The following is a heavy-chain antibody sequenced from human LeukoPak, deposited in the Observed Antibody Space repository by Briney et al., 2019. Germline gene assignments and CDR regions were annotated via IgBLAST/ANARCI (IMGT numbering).Heavy chain of an antibody. Sequence: PGGSLRLSCAASGFTFSDNYMTWVRQAPGKGLEWLSYISGNGGVIYYADSVKGRFTISRDNAKNSLYLQMNSLRAEDTAVYYCARQTVTRSAFDYWGQGTLVTVSS. CDR1: GFTFSDNY. D-gene: IGHD4-17*01. V-gene: IGHV3-11*04. J-gene: IGHJ4*02. CDR3: ARQTVTRSAFDY. CDR2: ISGNGGVI.